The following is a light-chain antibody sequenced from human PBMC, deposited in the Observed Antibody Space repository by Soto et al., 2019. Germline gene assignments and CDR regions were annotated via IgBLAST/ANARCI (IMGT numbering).Light chain of an antibody. CDR2: DVS. V-gene: IGLV2-14*01. CDR3: SSYTSSSTLHVL. Sequence: QSALTQPASVSGSPGQSITISCTGTSSDVGAYNYVSWYQQHPGKAPKLMIYDVSNRPSGVSNRFSGSKSGNTASLTISGLHAEDEAGYYCSSYTSSSTLHVLFGGGTKLTVL. CDR1: SSDVGAYNY. J-gene: IGLJ2*01.